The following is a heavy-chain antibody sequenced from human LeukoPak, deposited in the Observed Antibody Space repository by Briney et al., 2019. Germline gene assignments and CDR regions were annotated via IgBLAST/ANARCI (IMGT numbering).Heavy chain of an antibody. Sequence: PGGSLRLSCVGSGFTFAKYAMTWVREAPGKGLEWVSVISGSGNVTYYAESVKGRFTISRGNSKRTLYLQMDSLRADDTAIYYCAKDRAGANWGQGTLVLVSS. CDR2: ISGSGNVT. CDR1: GFTFAKYA. V-gene: IGHV3-23*01. CDR3: AKDRAGAN. J-gene: IGHJ4*02.